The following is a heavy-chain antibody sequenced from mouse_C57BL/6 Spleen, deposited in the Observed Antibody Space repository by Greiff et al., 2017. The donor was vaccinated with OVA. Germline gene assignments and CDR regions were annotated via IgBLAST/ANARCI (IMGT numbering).Heavy chain of an antibody. CDR1: GYTFTGYW. D-gene: IGHD1-1*01. CDR3: ASPFITTVVASYYYAMDY. V-gene: IGHV1-9*01. Sequence: QVQLKESGAELMKPGASVKLSCKATGYTFTGYWIEWVKQRPGHGLEWIGEILPGSGSTNYNEKFKGKATFTADTSSNTAYMQLSSLTTEDSAIYYCASPFITTVVASYYYAMDYWGQGTSVTVSS. CDR2: ILPGSGST. J-gene: IGHJ4*01.